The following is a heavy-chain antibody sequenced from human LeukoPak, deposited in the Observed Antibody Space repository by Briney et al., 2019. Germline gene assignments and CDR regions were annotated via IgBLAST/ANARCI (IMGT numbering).Heavy chain of an antibody. Sequence: ASVKVSCKASGYTFTSYGISWVRQAPGQGLEWMGIINPSGGSTSYAQKFQGRVTMTRDTSTTTVYMELSSLRSEDTAVYYCAREQQLVHDAFDIWGQGTMVTVSS. D-gene: IGHD6-13*01. V-gene: IGHV1-46*01. CDR1: GYTFTSYG. CDR3: AREQQLVHDAFDI. CDR2: INPSGGST. J-gene: IGHJ3*02.